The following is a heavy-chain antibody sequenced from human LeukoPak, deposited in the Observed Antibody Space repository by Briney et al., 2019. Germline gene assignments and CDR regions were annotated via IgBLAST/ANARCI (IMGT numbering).Heavy chain of an antibody. J-gene: IGHJ4*02. CDR1: GGSISSYY. CDR3: ARCYYDSSGRYSFDY. D-gene: IGHD3-22*01. V-gene: IGHV4-4*07. CDR2: IYASGST. Sequence: SETLSLTCTVSGGSISSYYWSWIRQPAGEGLEWIGRIYASGSTNYNPSLKSRVTMSVDTSKNQFSLNLSSVTAADTAVYYCARCYYDSSGRYSFDYWGQGTLVTVSS.